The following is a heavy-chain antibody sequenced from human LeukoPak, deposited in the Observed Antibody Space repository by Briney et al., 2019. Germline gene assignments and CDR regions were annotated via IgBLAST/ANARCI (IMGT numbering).Heavy chain of an antibody. D-gene: IGHD3-16*02. J-gene: IGHJ4*02. CDR1: GFTSSSYS. Sequence: KTGGSLRLSCAASGFTSSSYSMNWVRQAPGKGLEWVSSISSSSSYIYYADSVKGRFTISRDNAKNSLYLQMNSLRAGDTAVYYCARGFFDYVWGSYRSISFDYWGQGTLVTVSS. CDR3: ARGFFDYVWGSYRSISFDY. V-gene: IGHV3-21*01. CDR2: ISSSSSYI.